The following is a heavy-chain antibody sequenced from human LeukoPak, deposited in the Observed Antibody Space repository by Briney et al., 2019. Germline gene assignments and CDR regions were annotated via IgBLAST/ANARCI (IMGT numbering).Heavy chain of an antibody. CDR2: ISSSGNTI. D-gene: IGHD6-6*01. CDR1: EFTFTSYE. CDR3: ARGPSIAARCDAFDI. V-gene: IGHV3-48*03. Sequence: GGSLRLSCAASEFTFTSYELNWVRQAPGKGLEWVSYISSSGNTISYTDSVKGRFTISRDNAKNSLYLQVISLRAEDTAVYYCARGPSIAARCDAFDIWGQGTTVTVSS. J-gene: IGHJ3*02.